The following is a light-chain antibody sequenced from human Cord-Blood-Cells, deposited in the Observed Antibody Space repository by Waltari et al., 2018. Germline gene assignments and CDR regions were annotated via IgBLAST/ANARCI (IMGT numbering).Light chain of an antibody. CDR2: EGS. J-gene: IGLJ3*02. CDR1: SSDVWSYNL. CDR3: CSYAGSSTWV. V-gene: IGLV2-23*01. Sequence: QSALTQPAPVSWSPRQSITISCPGTSSDVWSYNLVSWYQQHPGKAPKLMIYEGSKRPSGVSNRFSGSKSGNTASLTISGLQAEDEADYYCCSYAGSSTWVFGGGTKLTVL.